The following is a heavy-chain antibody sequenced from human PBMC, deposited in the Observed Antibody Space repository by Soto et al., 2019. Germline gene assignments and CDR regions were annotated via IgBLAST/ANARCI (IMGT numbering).Heavy chain of an antibody. J-gene: IGHJ6*02. CDR2: IYYSGST. CDR1: GGSISSGGYY. Sequence: TLSLTCTVSGGSISSGGYYWSWIRQHPGKGLEWIGYIYYSGSTYYNPSLKSRVTISVDTSKNQFSLKLSSVTAADTAVHYCARDRGGYDDLVTRYYSYSDMDVWGQRTTVTVSS. V-gene: IGHV4-31*03. D-gene: IGHD5-12*01. CDR3: ARDRGGYDDLVTRYYSYSDMDV.